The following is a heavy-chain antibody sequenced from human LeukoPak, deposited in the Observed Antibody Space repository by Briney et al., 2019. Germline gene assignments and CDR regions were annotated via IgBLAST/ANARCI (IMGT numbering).Heavy chain of an antibody. CDR1: GFTFSSYS. D-gene: IGHD5-24*01. CDR3: ARVRRRDGYKGLDY. J-gene: IGHJ4*02. Sequence: PGGSLRLSCAASGFTFSSYSMNWVRQAPGKGLEWVSYISSSSSTIYYADSVKGRFTISRDNAKNSLYLQMNSLRAEDTAVYYCARVRRRDGYKGLDYWGQGTLVTVSS. CDR2: ISSSSSTI. V-gene: IGHV3-48*01.